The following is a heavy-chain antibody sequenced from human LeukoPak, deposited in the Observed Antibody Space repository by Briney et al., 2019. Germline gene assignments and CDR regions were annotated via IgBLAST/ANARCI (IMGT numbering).Heavy chain of an antibody. CDR2: ISGSGGST. J-gene: IGHJ4*02. D-gene: IGHD5-18*01. CDR3: AKDLGVQLWSSFDY. V-gene: IGHV3-23*01. CDR1: GFTFSSYA. Sequence: PGGSLRLSCAASGFTFSSYAMSWVRRAPGKGLEWVSAISGSGGSTYYADSVKGRFTISRDNSKNTLYLQMNSLRAGDTAVYYCAKDLGVQLWSSFDYWGQGTLVTVSS.